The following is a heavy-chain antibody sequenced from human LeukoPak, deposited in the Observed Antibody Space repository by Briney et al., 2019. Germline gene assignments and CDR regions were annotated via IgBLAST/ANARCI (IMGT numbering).Heavy chain of an antibody. CDR1: GFTFSGYS. Sequence: PGGSLRLSGAASGFTFSGYSLNWVRKAPGKGREGVYSISSSSSYIYYADSVKGRFTISRDNAKNSLYLQMNSLRAEDTAVYYCARDARSSSWRGLDYWGQGTLVTVSS. D-gene: IGHD6-13*01. CDR2: ISSSSSYI. J-gene: IGHJ4*02. CDR3: ARDARSSSWRGLDY. V-gene: IGHV3-21*01.